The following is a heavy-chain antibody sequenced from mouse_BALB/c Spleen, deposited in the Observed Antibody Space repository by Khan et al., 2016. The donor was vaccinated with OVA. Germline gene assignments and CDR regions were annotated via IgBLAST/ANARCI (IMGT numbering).Heavy chain of an antibody. CDR3: TYPSSDGYFAY. CDR1: GYTFTDYA. Sequence: VQLLESGPELVRPGVSVKISCKGSGYTFTDYAMHWVKQSQAKRLEWIGLISTYSGNTNYNQKVKGKATMSGDKAYNTAYMEIASMTSEESDIYSCTYPSSDGYFAYWGQGTPLTVSS. V-gene: IGHV1S137*01. J-gene: IGHJ2*01. CDR2: ISTYSGNT. D-gene: IGHD2-3*01.